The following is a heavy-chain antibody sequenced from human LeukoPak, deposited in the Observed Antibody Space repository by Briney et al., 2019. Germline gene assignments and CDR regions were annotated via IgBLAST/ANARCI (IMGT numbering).Heavy chain of an antibody. CDR2: TYYSGST. V-gene: IGHV4-59*01. Sequence: PSETLSLTCTVSGGSISSYYWSWIRQPPGKGLEWIGYTYYSGSTNYNPSLKSRVTISVDTSKNQFSLKLNSVTAADTAVYYCARAEYSSNFDYWGQGTLVTVSS. D-gene: IGHD6-6*01. CDR1: GGSISSYY. CDR3: ARAEYSSNFDY. J-gene: IGHJ4*02.